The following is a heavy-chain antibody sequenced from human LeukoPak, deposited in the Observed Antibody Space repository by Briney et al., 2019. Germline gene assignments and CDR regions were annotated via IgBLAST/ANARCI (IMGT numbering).Heavy chain of an antibody. J-gene: IGHJ6*02. Sequence: GGSLRLSCAASGFSFSSYYMSWVRQAPGKGLEWVALINPDGSERYYVDSVKGRFTISRDNARNSLYLQMDSLRDDDTAMYFCTRDLAAVPGPRMDVWGRGTTVTVSS. V-gene: IGHV3-7*03. D-gene: IGHD6-19*01. CDR2: INPDGSER. CDR1: GFSFSSYY. CDR3: TRDLAAVPGPRMDV.